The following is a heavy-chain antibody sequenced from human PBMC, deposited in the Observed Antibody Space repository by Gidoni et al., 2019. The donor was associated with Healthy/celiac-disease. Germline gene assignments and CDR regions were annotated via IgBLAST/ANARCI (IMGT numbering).Heavy chain of an antibody. V-gene: IGHV5-10-1*03. D-gene: IGHD1-1*01. J-gene: IGHJ6*02. CDR3: ARSSPYNWNDVTLGVDV. CDR2: IDPSDSYT. Sequence: EVQLVQSGAVVKQPGESLRISCKGSGSSFTSYWISWVRQMPGKGLEWMGRIDPSDSYTNYSPSFQGHVTISADKSSSTAYLQWSSLKASDTAMYYCARSSPYNWNDVTLGVDVWGQGTTVTVSS. CDR1: GSSFTSYW.